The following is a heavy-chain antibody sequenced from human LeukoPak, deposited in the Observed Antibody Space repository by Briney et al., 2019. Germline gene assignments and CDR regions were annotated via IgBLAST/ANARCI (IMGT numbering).Heavy chain of an antibody. V-gene: IGHV3-23*01. CDR2: ISESGDDT. CDR3: AKGRSGFDY. CDR1: GLTFSRYA. D-gene: IGHD5-24*01. J-gene: IGHJ4*02. Sequence: GGSLRLSCEASGLTFSRYAMTWVRQAPGKGLQWVSGISESGDDTYYADSVKGRFTISRDNSKNTLYLQMDSLRAEDTAVYYCAKGRSGFDYWSQGTLVIVSS.